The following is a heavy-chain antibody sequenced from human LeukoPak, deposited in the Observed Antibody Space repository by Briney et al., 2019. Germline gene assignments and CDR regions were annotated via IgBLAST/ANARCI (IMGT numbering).Heavy chain of an antibody. Sequence: SETLSLTCTVSGGSISSSSYYWGWIRQPPGKGLEWIGNIYYSGSTYYNPSLKSRVTISVGTSKNQFSLKLISVTAADTAVYYCARGRRWAAAEIVYWGQGTLVTVSS. CDR1: GGSISSSSYY. V-gene: IGHV4-39*07. D-gene: IGHD6-13*01. CDR2: IYYSGST. J-gene: IGHJ4*02. CDR3: ARGRRWAAAEIVY.